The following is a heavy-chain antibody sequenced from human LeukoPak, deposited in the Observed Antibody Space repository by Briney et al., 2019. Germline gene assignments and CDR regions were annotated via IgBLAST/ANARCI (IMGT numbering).Heavy chain of an antibody. CDR1: GYTFTGYY. D-gene: IGHD4/OR15-4a*01. CDR2: INPNSGGT. Sequence: ASVKVSCKASGYTFTGYYMHWVRQAPGQGLEWMGWINPNSGGTNYAQKFQGRVTMTRDTSISTAYMELSRLRSGDTAIYYCGRDQKTMADGWIDSWGQGTLVIVSA. J-gene: IGHJ4*02. V-gene: IGHV1-2*02. CDR3: GRDQKTMADGWIDS.